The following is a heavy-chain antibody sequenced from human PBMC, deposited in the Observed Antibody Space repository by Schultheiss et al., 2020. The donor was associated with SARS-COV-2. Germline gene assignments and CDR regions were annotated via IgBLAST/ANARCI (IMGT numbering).Heavy chain of an antibody. J-gene: IGHJ6*02. CDR1: GGSFSGYY. CDR2: INHSGST. CDR3: AKALYSYTSGSYTAYGMDV. Sequence: SETLSLTCAVYGGSFSGYYWSWIRQPPGKGLEWIGEINHSGSTNYNPSLKSRVTISVDTSKNQFSLKLSSVTAADTAVYYCAKALYSYTSGSYTAYGMDVWGQGTTVTVSS. D-gene: IGHD3-10*01. V-gene: IGHV4-34*01.